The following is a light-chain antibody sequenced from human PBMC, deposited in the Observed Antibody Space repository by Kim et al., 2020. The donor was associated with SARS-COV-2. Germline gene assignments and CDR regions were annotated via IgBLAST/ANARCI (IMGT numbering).Light chain of an antibody. CDR3: QQSYTTPSI. V-gene: IGKV1-39*01. Sequence: SASVGDRVAITCRASQSIIIFLNWYQQKPGQATKLLIYGASNLQSGVPSRFTGSGSGTDFTLTISSLEPEDFATYYCQQSYTTPSIFGQGTKLEI. CDR1: QSIIIF. CDR2: GAS. J-gene: IGKJ2*01.